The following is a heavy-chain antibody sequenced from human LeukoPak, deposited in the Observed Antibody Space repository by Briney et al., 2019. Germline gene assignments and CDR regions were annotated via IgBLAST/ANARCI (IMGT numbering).Heavy chain of an antibody. CDR3: ATYRQVLLPFES. CDR1: GFTFSTLA. J-gene: IGHJ4*02. V-gene: IGHV3-23*01. CDR2: IFPSGGEI. Sequence: GGPLRLSCAASGFTFSTLAMVWVRQPPGKGLEWVSSIFPSGGEIHYADSVRGRFTISRANSKSTLSLQMNSLRAEDTAIYYCATYRQVLLPFESWGQGTLVTVSS. D-gene: IGHD2-8*02.